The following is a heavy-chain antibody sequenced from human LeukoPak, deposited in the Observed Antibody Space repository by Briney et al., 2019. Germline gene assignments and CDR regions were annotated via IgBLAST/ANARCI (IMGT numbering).Heavy chain of an antibody. V-gene: IGHV1-8*03. Sequence: PSVKVSCKASGYTFTRYDIHWVRQANGRGLEWMGWINPNSGSTGYSQKFRGRVTFTTDTSISAAYLELSSLKSEDTALYYCARGRSGTHLLVEFDYWGQGTLVIASS. CDR1: GYTFTRYD. J-gene: IGHJ4*02. CDR3: ARGRSGTHLLVEFDY. CDR2: INPNSGST. D-gene: IGHD1-26*01.